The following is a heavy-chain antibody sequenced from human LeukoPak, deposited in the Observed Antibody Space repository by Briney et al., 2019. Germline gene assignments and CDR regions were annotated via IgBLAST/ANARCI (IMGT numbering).Heavy chain of an antibody. CDR2: IIPIFGTA. J-gene: IGHJ4*02. CDR1: GGTFSSYA. D-gene: IGHD2-21*01. Sequence: GASVKVSCKASGGTFSSYAISWVRQAPGQGLEWMGGIIPIFGTANYAQKLQGRVTMTTDTSTSTAYMELRSLRSDDTAVYYCARDGGDPDYWGQGTLVTVSS. CDR3: ARDGGDPDY. V-gene: IGHV1-69*05.